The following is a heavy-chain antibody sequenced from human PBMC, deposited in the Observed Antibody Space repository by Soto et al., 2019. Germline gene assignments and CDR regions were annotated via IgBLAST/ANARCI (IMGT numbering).Heavy chain of an antibody. CDR3: ARDRPLR. Sequence: GRSPILSCAASGFTFTSYAMHRVRQAPGKGLEWVAVISYDGSNKYYADSVKGRFTISRDNSKNTLYLQMNSLRAEDTAVDYCARDRPLRRAQGRLVTV. CDR2: ISYDGSNK. J-gene: IGHJ4*02. V-gene: IGHV3-30-3*01. CDR1: GFTFTSYA.